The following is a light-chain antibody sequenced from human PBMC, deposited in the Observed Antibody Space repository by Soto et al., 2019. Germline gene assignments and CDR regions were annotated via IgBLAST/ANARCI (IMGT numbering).Light chain of an antibody. CDR3: QHYNSYSEA. V-gene: IGKV1-5*03. CDR1: QTISSW. J-gene: IGKJ1*01. CDR2: KAS. Sequence: DIQMTQSPSTLSGSVGDRVTITCRASQTISSWLAWYQQKPGKAPKLLIYKASTLKSGVPSRFSGSGSRTEFTLTISSLQPDDFAPYYCQHYNSYSEAFRQGTKVELK.